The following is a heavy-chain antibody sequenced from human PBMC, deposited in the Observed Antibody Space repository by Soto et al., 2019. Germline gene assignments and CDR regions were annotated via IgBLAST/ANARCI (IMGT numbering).Heavy chain of an antibody. CDR2: IYYSGST. CDR3: ARRNEHWGRQFSWFDP. D-gene: IGHD3-16*01. V-gene: IGHV4-59*08. Sequence: PSETLSLTCTVSGGSISSYYWSWIRQPPGKGLEWIGYIYYSGSTNYNPSLKSRVTISVDTSKNQFSLKLSSVTAADTAVYYCARRNEHWGRQFSWFDPWGQGTLVTVSS. CDR1: GGSISSYY. J-gene: IGHJ5*02.